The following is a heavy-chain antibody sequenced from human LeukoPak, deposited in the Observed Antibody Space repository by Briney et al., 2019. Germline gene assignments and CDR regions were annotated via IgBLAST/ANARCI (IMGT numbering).Heavy chain of an antibody. CDR2: IYNSGST. Sequence: SQTLSLTCTVSGGSISRGGYYWSWIRQHPGKGLEWIGYIYNSGSTYYNPSLKSRVTMSVDTSKNQFSLKLSSVTAADMAVYYCARSSGAPDYWGQGTLVTVTS. CDR1: GGSISRGGYY. V-gene: IGHV4-31*03. J-gene: IGHJ4*02. CDR3: ARSSGAPDY. D-gene: IGHD6-19*01.